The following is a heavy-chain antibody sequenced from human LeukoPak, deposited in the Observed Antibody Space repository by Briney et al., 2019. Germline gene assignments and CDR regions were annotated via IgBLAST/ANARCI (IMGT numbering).Heavy chain of an antibody. CDR1: GFTFSSFD. Sequence: GGSLRHSCAASGFTFSSFDMYCVRQAPGKGLECVASISRQSGASTYYAASVKGRFTISRDNAKNSLYLQMNSLRAEDTALYYCAKADTAMGTASYFDYWGQGTLVTVSS. V-gene: IGHV3-21*04. CDR2: ISRQSGAST. J-gene: IGHJ4*02. D-gene: IGHD5-18*01. CDR3: AKADTAMGTASYFDY.